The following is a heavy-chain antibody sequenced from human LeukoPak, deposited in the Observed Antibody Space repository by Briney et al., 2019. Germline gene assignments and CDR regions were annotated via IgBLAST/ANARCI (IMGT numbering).Heavy chain of an antibody. Sequence: SETLSLTCTVSGGSISSYYWSWIRQPPGKGLEWIGYIYYSGSTNYNPSLKRRVTISVDTSKNQFSLKLSSVTAADTAVYYCASLAARRTFDYWGQGTLVTVSS. V-gene: IGHV4-59*01. D-gene: IGHD6-6*01. CDR2: IYYSGST. J-gene: IGHJ4*02. CDR3: ASLAARRTFDY. CDR1: GGSISSYY.